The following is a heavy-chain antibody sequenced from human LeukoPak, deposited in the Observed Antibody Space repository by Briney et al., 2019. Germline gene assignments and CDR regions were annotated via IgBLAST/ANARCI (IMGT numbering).Heavy chain of an antibody. CDR3: ARGIDAGVDF. Sequence: ASVKVSCKASGYTFINLDIDWARQATGQGLEWMGWMNPNSGITDHAQKFQGRVAKTRDTSTGTAYMELSSLTFEDTAVYYCARGIDAGVDFWGQGTLITVSS. J-gene: IGHJ4*02. CDR1: GYTFINLD. CDR2: MNPNSGIT. V-gene: IGHV1-8*02. D-gene: IGHD7-27*01.